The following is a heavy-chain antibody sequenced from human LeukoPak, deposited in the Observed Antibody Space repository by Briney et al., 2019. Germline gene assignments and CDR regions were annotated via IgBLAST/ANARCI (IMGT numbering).Heavy chain of an antibody. J-gene: IGHJ4*02. CDR1: GFTFSSYG. CDR2: IWYDGSNK. D-gene: IGHD6-19*01. V-gene: IGHV3-33*01. CDR3: ARDGVAGKFDY. Sequence: PGGSLRLSCAASGFTFSSYGMHWVRQAPGKGLEREAVIWYDGSNKYYADSVKGRFTISRDNSKNTLYLQMNSLRAEDTAVYYCARDGVAGKFDYWGQGTLVTVSS.